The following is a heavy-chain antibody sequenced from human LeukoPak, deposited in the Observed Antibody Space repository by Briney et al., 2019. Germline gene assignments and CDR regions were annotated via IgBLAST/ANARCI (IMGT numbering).Heavy chain of an antibody. CDR1: GGSISSGNYY. CDR2: IYTSGST. V-gene: IGHV4-61*02. J-gene: IGHJ4*02. CDR3: AREDLYINYLDY. D-gene: IGHD4-11*01. Sequence: SETLSLTCTVSGGSISSGNYYWSWIRQPAGKGLEWIGRIYTSGSTNYNPSLKSRVTMSVDTSKNQFSLKLSSVTAADTAVYYCAREDLYINYLDYWGQGTLVTVSS.